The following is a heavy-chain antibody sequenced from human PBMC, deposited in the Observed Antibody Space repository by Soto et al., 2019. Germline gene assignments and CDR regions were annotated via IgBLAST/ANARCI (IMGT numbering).Heavy chain of an antibody. V-gene: IGHV4-34*01. CDR1: GGSFSGYY. D-gene: IGHD6-6*01. CDR3: ARGLAARPQTD. CDR2: INHSGST. Sequence: QVQLQQWGAGLLKPSETLSLTCAVYGGSFSGYYWSWIRQPPGKGLEWIGEINHSGSTNYNPSLKSRVTISVDTAKNQFFLKLSSVTAADTAVYYCARGLAARPQTDWGQGTLVTVSS. J-gene: IGHJ4*02.